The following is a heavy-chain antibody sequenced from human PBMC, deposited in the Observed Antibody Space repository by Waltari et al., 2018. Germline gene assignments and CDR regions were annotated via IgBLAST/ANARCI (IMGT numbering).Heavy chain of an antibody. CDR1: GDSVSGNYW. V-gene: IGHV4-4*02. J-gene: IGHJ4*02. CDR3: AGDRAIGLFFDY. Sequence: QVQLQESGQGLVKPSGTLSLTCAVSGDSVSGNYWWSWVRQSPEKGLEWLRQVYHSGKTHYNPSIQSRVTISVDSPKNQFSLTLKSVTAADTAVYYCAGDRAIGLFFDYWGRGTLVTVSS. D-gene: IGHD2-2*01. CDR2: VYHSGKT.